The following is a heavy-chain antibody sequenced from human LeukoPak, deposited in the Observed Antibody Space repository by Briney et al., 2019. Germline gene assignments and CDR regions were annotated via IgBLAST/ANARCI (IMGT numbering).Heavy chain of an antibody. Sequence: GGSLRLSCAATGLTFDDYGMDWVRQAPGKGLEWVSEINWSGGSTDYADSVKGRFTISRDNAKNSLYLQMNSLTAEDTAFYYCVRKLNWGFGYWGQGTLVTVSS. V-gene: IGHV3-20*04. D-gene: IGHD7-27*01. J-gene: IGHJ4*02. CDR3: VRKLNWGFGY. CDR1: GLTFDDYG. CDR2: INWSGGST.